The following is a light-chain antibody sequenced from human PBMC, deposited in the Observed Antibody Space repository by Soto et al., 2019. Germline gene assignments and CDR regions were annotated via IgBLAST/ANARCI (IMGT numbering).Light chain of an antibody. Sequence: QSVLTQPPSVSGAPGQRVTISCSGSSSNVGINYVYWYQQLPGTAPKLLIYRDNQRPSGVPDRFSGSKSGTSASLAISGLRSEDEADYYCTAWDDSLRGRVFGGGTKLTVL. J-gene: IGLJ2*01. V-gene: IGLV1-47*01. CDR1: SSNVGINY. CDR2: RDN. CDR3: TAWDDSLRGRV.